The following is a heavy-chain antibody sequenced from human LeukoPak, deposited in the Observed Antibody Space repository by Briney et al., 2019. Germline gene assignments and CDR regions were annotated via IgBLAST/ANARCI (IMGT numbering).Heavy chain of an antibody. V-gene: IGHV3-23*01. CDR1: GFTFSSYA. CDR3: AKDFVVVPGNVNYFDY. Sequence: PGGSLRLSCAASGFTFSSYAMSWVRQAPGKGLEWVSGISGIGGRTYYADSVKGRFSISRDNSKNTVYLQMKSLRAEDTAVYYCAKDFVVVPGNVNYFDYWGQGTLVTVSS. D-gene: IGHD2-21*02. CDR2: ISGIGGRT. J-gene: IGHJ4*02.